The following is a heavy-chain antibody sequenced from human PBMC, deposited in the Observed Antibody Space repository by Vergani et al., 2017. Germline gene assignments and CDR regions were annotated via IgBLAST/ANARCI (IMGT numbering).Heavy chain of an antibody. CDR3: ATLGYQEFFDY. CDR2: ISYDGSNK. J-gene: IGHJ4*02. Sequence: QVQLVESGGGVVQPGRSLRLSCAASGFTFSSYAMHWVRQAPGKGLEWVAVISYDGSNKYYADSVKGRFTISRDNSKNTLYLQMNSLRAEDTAVYYCATLGYQEFFDYWGQGTLVTVSS. D-gene: IGHD5-12*01. CDR1: GFTFSSYA. V-gene: IGHV3-30*01.